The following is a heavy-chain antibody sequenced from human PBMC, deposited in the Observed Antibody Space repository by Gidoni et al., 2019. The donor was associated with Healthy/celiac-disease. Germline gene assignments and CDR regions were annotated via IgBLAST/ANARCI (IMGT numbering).Heavy chain of an antibody. D-gene: IGHD5-12*01. CDR1: GGSFSGYS. CDR3: ARQAPYSGYDYYYYYYMDV. CDR2: INHSGST. Sequence: QVQLQQLGAGLLKPSETLSLTCSVYGGSFSGYSWSWIRQPPGKGLEWIGEINHSGSTNYKPSLKSRVTISVDTSKNQFSLKLSSVTAADTAVYYCARQAPYSGYDYYYYYYMDVWGKGTTVTVSS. V-gene: IGHV4-34*01. J-gene: IGHJ6*03.